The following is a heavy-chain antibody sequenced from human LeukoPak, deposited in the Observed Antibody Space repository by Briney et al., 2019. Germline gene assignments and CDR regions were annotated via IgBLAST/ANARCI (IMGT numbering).Heavy chain of an antibody. V-gene: IGHV3-30*18. CDR2: TIYEGYET. Sequence: GGSLRLSCAASGFTLSIYKMHWVRQAPGKGLEWVAVTIYEGYETFYADSVKGRFTISRDNSKNTLYLQMNSLRAEHTAVYYCAKRSHHGDYDYWGQGTLVTVSS. CDR3: AKRSHHGDYDY. D-gene: IGHD4-17*01. J-gene: IGHJ4*02. CDR1: GFTLSIYK.